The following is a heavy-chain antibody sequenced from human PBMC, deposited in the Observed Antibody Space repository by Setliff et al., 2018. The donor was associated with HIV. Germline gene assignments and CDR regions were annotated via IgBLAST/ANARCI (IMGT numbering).Heavy chain of an antibody. D-gene: IGHD3-22*01. CDR1: GFTFSNYA. CDR2: ISYDGSNK. J-gene: IGHJ4*02. CDR3: ARETMCDSRGYLSHYFDY. V-gene: IGHV3-30-3*01. Sequence: SLRLSCAASGFTFSNYAMHWVRQAPGKGLEWVAVISYDGSNKYYADSVKGRFTISRDNSKNTLYLQMNSLRVEDTAVYYCARETMCDSRGYLSHYFDYWGQGTPVTVSS.